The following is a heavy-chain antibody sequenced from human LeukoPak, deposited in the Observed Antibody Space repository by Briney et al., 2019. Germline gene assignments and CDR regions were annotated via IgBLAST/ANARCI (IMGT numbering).Heavy chain of an antibody. CDR1: GGSISRSIYY. J-gene: IGHJ3*02. V-gene: IGHV4-39*01. Sequence: PSGTLSLTRTVSGGSISRSIYYWGWTRHPPGGGLECLGCIYYSGSTYNNPPLKGRVTLSVDTSKNQLSPQLRSMTAADTAVYYCARYVRHSSSLNAFDIWGQGTMVTVSS. CDR3: ARYVRHSSSLNAFDI. CDR2: IYYSGST. D-gene: IGHD6-13*01.